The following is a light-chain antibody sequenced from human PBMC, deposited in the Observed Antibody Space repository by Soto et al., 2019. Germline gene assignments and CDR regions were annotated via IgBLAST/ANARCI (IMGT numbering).Light chain of an antibody. CDR1: QSIGTW. V-gene: IGKV1-5*01. CDR3: QQYSSFSWT. CDR2: DVS. J-gene: IGKJ1*01. Sequence: DIHRTQSHSTLSAYVGYRVTITYRASQSIGTWVAWYQQKTGEAPKFLLYDVSTLDSGVPSRFRGSGSGTECTLTISGLQPDDVETDYCQQYSSFSWTFGQGTKVDI.